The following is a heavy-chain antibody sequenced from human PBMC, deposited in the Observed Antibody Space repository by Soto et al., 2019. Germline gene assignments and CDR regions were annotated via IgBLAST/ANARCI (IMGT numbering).Heavy chain of an antibody. CDR1: GYTFTSYG. D-gene: IGHD3-3*01. CDR2: ISAYNGNT. V-gene: IGHV1-18*01. CDR3: ARDRGITIFGVVPITPSEDDYYMDV. J-gene: IGHJ6*03. Sequence: QVQLVQSGAEVKKPGASVKVSCKASGYTFTSYGISWVRQAPGQGLEWMGWISAYNGNTNYAQKLQGRVTMTTDTSTSTAEMELRSLRSDDTAVYYCARDRGITIFGVVPITPSEDDYYMDVWGKGTTVTVSS.